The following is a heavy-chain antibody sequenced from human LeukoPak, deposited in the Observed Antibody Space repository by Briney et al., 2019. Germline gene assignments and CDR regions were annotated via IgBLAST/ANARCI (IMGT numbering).Heavy chain of an antibody. Sequence: SETLSLTCAVYGESLDNYYWMFVRQPPGKGLQWIGEITYRRGPSYHPSLKSRVSISIDASVRQISLKLSSVTAADTAMYYCMPYGGDWTFDSSGQGTLVTVSS. CDR3: MPYGGDWTFDS. J-gene: IGHJ4*02. CDR1: GESLDNYY. V-gene: IGHV4-34*01. D-gene: IGHD2-21*01. CDR2: ITYRRGP.